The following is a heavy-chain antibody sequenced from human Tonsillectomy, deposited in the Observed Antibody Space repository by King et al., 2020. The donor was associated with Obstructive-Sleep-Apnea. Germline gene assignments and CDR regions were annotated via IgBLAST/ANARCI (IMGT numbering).Heavy chain of an antibody. J-gene: IGHJ4*02. D-gene: IGHD6-6*01. V-gene: IGHV3-7*03. Sequence: VQLVESGGGLVEPGGSLRISGAASAFTFVGYGMSWVRKAQGKGLEWVATINEDGSERIYMDSVEGRFTISRDNVKSSLYLEMNNLRPEDTAVYYCVRIVAGRPGFYFDYWGQGTRVIASS. CDR2: INEDGSER. CDR3: VRIVAGRPGFYFDY. CDR1: AFTFVGYG.